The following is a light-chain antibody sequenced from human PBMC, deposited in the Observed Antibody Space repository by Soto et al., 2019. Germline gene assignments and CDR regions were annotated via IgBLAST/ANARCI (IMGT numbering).Light chain of an antibody. CDR3: QQTYNSPLT. CDR1: QSISNW. CDR2: GAS. V-gene: IGKV1-39*01. J-gene: IGKJ1*01. Sequence: DIQMTQSPSTVSAYVGDSVTITCRASQSISNWLAWYQQKPGKAPNXLIYGASSLQSGVPSRFSGSRSGTDFTLTINSLQPEDFAVYDCQQTYNSPLTFGQGTKVDIK.